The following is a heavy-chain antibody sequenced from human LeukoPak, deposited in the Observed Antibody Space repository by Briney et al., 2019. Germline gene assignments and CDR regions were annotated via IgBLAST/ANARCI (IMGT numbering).Heavy chain of an antibody. Sequence: PGGSLRLSCAASGSSFSNYRMNWVRQAPGKGLEWVSSISSSSSYIYYADSGKGRFTISRDNAKNSLYLQMNSLRVEDTAVYYCARVGTGLADDYWGQGTLVTVSS. J-gene: IGHJ4*02. CDR2: ISSSSSYI. CDR1: GSSFSNYR. V-gene: IGHV3-21*01. D-gene: IGHD3/OR15-3a*01. CDR3: ARVGTGLADDY.